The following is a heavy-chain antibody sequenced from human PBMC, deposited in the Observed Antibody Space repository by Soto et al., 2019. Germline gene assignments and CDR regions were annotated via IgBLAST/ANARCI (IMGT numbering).Heavy chain of an antibody. CDR2: IIPIFGTA. CDR3: ARGNHRWIQLWYFDL. D-gene: IGHD5-18*01. Sequence: QVQLVQSGAEVKKPGSSVTVSCKASGGTFSSYTISWVRQAPGQGLEWMGGIIPIFGTANYAQKFQGRVTITADESTSTAYMELSSVRSEDTAVYYCARGNHRWIQLWYFDLWGRGTLVTVSS. CDR1: GGTFSSYT. J-gene: IGHJ2*01. V-gene: IGHV1-69*12.